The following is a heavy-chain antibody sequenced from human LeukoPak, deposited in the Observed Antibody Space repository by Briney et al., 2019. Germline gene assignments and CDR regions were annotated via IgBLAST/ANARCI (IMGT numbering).Heavy chain of an antibody. CDR2: ITSGGRT. D-gene: IGHD4-23*01. CDR1: GASIYGYY. CDR3: ARGHMTTVVTWPYYYYYMDV. Sequence: SETLSLTCTVSGASIYGYYWGWIRQPPGKGLEWIGFITSGGRTSYNPPLKSRVTISVDTSKNQFSLKLSSVTAADTAVYYCARGHMTTVVTWPYYYYYMDVWGIGTTVTVSS. J-gene: IGHJ6*03. V-gene: IGHV4-59*01.